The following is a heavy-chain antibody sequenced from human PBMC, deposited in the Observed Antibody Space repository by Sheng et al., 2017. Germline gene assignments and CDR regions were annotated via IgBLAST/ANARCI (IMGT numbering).Heavy chain of an antibody. Sequence: MDWVRQAPGKGLEWVSSISSSSSYIYYADSVKGRFTISRDNAKNSLYLQMNSLRAEDTAVYYCARIGYSSGWYESTWYFDLWGRGTLVTVSS. V-gene: IGHV3-21*01. CDR2: ISSSSSYI. CDR3: ARIGYSSGWYESTWYFDL. J-gene: IGHJ2*01. D-gene: IGHD6-19*01.